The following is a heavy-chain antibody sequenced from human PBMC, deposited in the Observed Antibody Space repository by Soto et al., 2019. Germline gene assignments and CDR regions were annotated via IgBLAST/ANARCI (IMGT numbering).Heavy chain of an antibody. D-gene: IGHD2-2*03. CDR2: ISGSGGST. CDR3: AKDGYCSSNSCYVWFLFDP. Sequence: EVQLLESGGGLVQPGGSLRLSCAASGFTFSSYAMSWVRQAPGKGLEWVSAISGSGGSTYYADSVKGRFTISRDNSKNTLYLQMNSLRAEDTAVYYCAKDGYCSSNSCYVWFLFDPWGQGTLVTVSS. V-gene: IGHV3-23*01. CDR1: GFTFSSYA. J-gene: IGHJ5*02.